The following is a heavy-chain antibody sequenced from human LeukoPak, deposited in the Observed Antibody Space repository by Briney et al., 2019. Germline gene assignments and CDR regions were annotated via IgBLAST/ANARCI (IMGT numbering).Heavy chain of an antibody. D-gene: IGHD5-18*01. J-gene: IGHJ4*02. CDR3: ARAGYSYGPYYFDY. CDR2: ISGSRTYI. Sequence: PGGSLRLSCAASGFTFSSYSMTWVRQAPGKGLEWVSSISGSRTYIYYADSVKGRFTISRDNAKNSVYLQMNSLRAEDTAVYYCARAGYSYGPYYFDYWGQGALVTVSS. V-gene: IGHV3-21*01. CDR1: GFTFSSYS.